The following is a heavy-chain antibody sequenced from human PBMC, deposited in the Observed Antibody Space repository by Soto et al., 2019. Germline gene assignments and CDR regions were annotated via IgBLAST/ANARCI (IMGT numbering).Heavy chain of an antibody. D-gene: IGHD2-2*01. Sequence: SETLSLTCAVYSGSFSGYYWSWIRQPPGKGLKWIGEINHSGSTTYNPSLKSRVIISVDTSKNQFSLRLSSVTAADTAVYYCARMIEGHCSRTNCYVFDYWGQGALVTVSS. CDR3: ARMIEGHCSRTNCYVFDY. J-gene: IGHJ4*01. V-gene: IGHV4-34*01. CDR2: INHSGST. CDR1: SGSFSGYY.